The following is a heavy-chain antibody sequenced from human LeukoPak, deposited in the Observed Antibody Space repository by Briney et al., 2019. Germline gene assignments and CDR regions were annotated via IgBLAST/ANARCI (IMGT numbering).Heavy chain of an antibody. CDR2: ITPNSGDT. Sequence: GASVKVSCKASGSTFTDFYIHWVRQAPGPGLEYVGWITPNSGDTYSPQRFQGRVTMTREASISTAYMELSSLRSDDTAVYFCARVRLADERAWAYWGQGTLVTVSS. D-gene: IGHD1-1*01. V-gene: IGHV1-2*02. J-gene: IGHJ4*02. CDR3: ARVRLADERAWAY. CDR1: GSTFTDFY.